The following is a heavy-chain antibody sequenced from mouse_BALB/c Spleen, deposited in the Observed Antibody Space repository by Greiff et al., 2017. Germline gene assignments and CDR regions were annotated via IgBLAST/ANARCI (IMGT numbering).Heavy chain of an antibody. J-gene: IGHJ4*01. CDR3: ARPYYYGSSRYAMDY. CDR1: GYSITSGYS. V-gene: IGHV3-1*02. CDR2: IHYSGST. Sequence: EVKLVESGPDLVKPSQSLSLTCTVTGYSITSGYSWHWIRQFPGNKLEWMGYIHYSGSTNYNPSLKSRISITRDTSKNQFFLQLNSVTTEDTATYYCARPYYYGSSRYAMDYWGQGTSVTVSS. D-gene: IGHD1-1*01.